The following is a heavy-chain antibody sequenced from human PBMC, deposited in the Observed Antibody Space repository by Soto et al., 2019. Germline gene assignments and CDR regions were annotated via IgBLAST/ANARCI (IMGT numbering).Heavy chain of an antibody. D-gene: IGHD6-19*01. J-gene: IGHJ5*02. CDR2: INHSGST. CDR3: ARSRGSGWYGNWFDP. CDR1: GGSFSGYY. V-gene: IGHV4-34*01. Sequence: PSETLSFTCAVYGGSFSGYYWSWIRQPPGKGLEWIGEINHSGSTNYNPSLKSRVTISVDTSKNQFSLKLSSVTAADTAVYYCARSRGSGWYGNWFDPWGQGTLVTVSS.